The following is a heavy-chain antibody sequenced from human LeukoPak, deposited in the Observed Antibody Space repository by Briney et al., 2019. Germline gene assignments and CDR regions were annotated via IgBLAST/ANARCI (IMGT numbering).Heavy chain of an antibody. V-gene: IGHV3-21*01. CDR3: ASGYCGGACQLGGVDM. J-gene: IGHJ3*02. CDR2: ISSSSTYI. CDR1: GFIFSSYS. D-gene: IGHD2-21*02. Sequence: PGGSLRLSCAASGFIFSSYSMNWVRQAPGKGLEWVSSISSSSTYIYYADSVKGRFTISRDNAKNSLYLQMNSLRAEDTAEYYCASGYCGGACQLGGVDMWGQGTMVTVSS.